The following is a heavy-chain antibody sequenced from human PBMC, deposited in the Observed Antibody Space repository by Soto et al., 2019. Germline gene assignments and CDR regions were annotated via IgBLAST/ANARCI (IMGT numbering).Heavy chain of an antibody. J-gene: IGHJ4*02. D-gene: IGHD6-6*01. CDR1: GFTFSSYA. V-gene: IGHV3-23*01. CDR3: AKGVEYSSSGRGY. CDR2: NSGSGGST. Sequence: GGTLRLSCAASGFTFSSYAMSWVRQAPGKGLERDSANSGSGGSTYYADTVKGRFTISRDNSKNTLYLQMNSLRSEFTAVYYCAKGVEYSSSGRGYWGQGTLVTVSS.